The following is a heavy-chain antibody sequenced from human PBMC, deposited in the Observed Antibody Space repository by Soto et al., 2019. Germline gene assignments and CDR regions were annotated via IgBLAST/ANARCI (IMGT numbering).Heavy chain of an antibody. V-gene: IGHV3-53*02. CDR3: TMLLPKYVSGWYYTDY. CDR1: GLSVSNNY. Sequence: EVQLVETGGGLIQPGGSLRLSCSASGLSVSNNYMTWVRQAPGKGLEWVSVIFSGGNTYYADSVNGRFTISRDNSKNTLYLQMDSLRAEDTAVYYCTMLLPKYVSGWYYTDYWGQGTLVTVSS. J-gene: IGHJ4*02. D-gene: IGHD6-19*01. CDR2: IFSGGNT.